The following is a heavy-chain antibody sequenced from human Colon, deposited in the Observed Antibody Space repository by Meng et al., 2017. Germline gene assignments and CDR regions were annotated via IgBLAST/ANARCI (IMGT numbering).Heavy chain of an antibody. CDR3: ARWSRSWYVNWFDP. CDR1: GYTFTGYY. D-gene: IGHD6-13*01. CDR2: INPNNGGT. Sequence: ASVKVSCKASGYTFTGYYMHGVRPAPGQGLEWMGRINPNNGGTNYAQKFQGRVTMTRDTSISTAYMELSRLRSADTAVYYCARWSRSWYVNWFDPWGQGTLVTVSS. V-gene: IGHV1-2*06. J-gene: IGHJ5*02.